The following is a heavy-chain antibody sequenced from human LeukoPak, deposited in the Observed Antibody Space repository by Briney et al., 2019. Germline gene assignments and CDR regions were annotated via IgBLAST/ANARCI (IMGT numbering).Heavy chain of an antibody. V-gene: IGHV3-48*02. J-gene: IGHJ4*02. D-gene: IGHD6-19*01. CDR2: ISSSSSSI. CDR3: ARNPHSSGWYPLDY. Sequence: PGGSLRLSCAASGFTFSTYSMNWVHQAPGKGLEWVSYISSSSSSIYYADSVKGRFTISRDNARNSLYLQMNSLRDEDTAVYYCARNPHSSGWYPLDYWGQGTLVTVSS. CDR1: GFTFSTYS.